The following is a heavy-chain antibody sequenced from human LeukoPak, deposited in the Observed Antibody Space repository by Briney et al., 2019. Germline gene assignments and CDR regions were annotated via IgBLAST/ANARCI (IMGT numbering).Heavy chain of an antibody. D-gene: IGHD3-16*01. CDR3: ARGYGMDVWGQGDGMDV. J-gene: IGHJ6*02. Sequence: GGSLRLSCAASGFTFSSYALSWVRQAPGKGLEWVSVISGMGGSTYYADSVKSRFTISRDNSKNTLYLQMNSLRAEDTAVYYCARGYGMDVWGQGDGMDVWGQGTTVTVSS. CDR1: GFTFSSYA. CDR2: ISGMGGST. V-gene: IGHV3-23*01.